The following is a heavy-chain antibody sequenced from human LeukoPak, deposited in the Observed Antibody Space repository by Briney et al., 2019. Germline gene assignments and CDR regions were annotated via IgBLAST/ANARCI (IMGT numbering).Heavy chain of an antibody. CDR1: GYTFTNNY. CDR3: ARDQEGFDY. J-gene: IGHJ4*02. CDR2: IYPRDGST. V-gene: IGHV1-46*01. Sequence: EASVKVSCKASGYTFTNNYLHWVRQAPGQGLEWMGMIYPRDGSTSYAQNFQGRVTVTRDTSTTTVHMELGGLRSEDTAVYYCARDQEGFDYWGQGTVVTVSS.